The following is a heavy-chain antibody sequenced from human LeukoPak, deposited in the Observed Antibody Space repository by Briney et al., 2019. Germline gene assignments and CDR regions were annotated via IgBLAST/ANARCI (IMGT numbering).Heavy chain of an antibody. CDR3: ARDTIWGIGATIRYFDY. CDR1: GYTFTSYG. D-gene: IGHD5-12*01. CDR2: ISAYNGNT. V-gene: IGHV1-18*04. J-gene: IGHJ4*02. Sequence: ASVKVSCKASGYTFTSYGISWVRQAPGQGLEWMGGISAYNGNTNYAQKLQGRVTMTTDTSTSTAYIQLSSLRSDETAVYYRARDTIWGIGATIRYFDYWGQGALVTVSS.